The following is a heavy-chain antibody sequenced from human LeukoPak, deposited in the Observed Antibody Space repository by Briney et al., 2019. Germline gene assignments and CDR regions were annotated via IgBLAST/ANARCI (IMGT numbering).Heavy chain of an antibody. J-gene: IGHJ4*02. Sequence: GGSLRLSCAASGFTFSSYAMSWVRQAPGKGLEWVSAISGSGGSTYYADSVKGRFTISRDNSKNTLYLQMNSLRAEDTAVYYCAKDREYYDSSGYPIDYWGQGTLVTVSS. CDR1: GFTFSSYA. V-gene: IGHV3-23*01. CDR3: AKDREYYDSSGYPIDY. D-gene: IGHD3-22*01. CDR2: ISGSGGST.